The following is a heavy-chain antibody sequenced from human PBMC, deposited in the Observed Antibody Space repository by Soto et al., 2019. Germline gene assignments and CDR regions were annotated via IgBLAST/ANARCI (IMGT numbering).Heavy chain of an antibody. J-gene: IGHJ6*02. CDR1: GFTFSMYS. D-gene: IGHD2-21*02. CDR3: ARDHLILPAHDFFYGSDV. V-gene: IGHV3-7*03. Sequence: EVQLLESGGGLVQPGGSLRLSCVASGFTFSMYSMSWVRQSPGKGLEWVAKIPQDGVDGHYADSVKGRFIISRDNDKNSLHLQLNNLRAEDTAVYYCARDHLILPAHDFFYGSDVWGRGATVTVSS. CDR2: IPQDGVDG.